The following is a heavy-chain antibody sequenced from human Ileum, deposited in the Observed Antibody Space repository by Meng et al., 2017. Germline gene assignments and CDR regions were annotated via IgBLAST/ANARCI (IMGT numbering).Heavy chain of an antibody. CDR3: ARREYDSRGYYFDY. D-gene: IGHD3-22*01. Sequence: QVQLQESCPGRVKPSETLSLTCTVSGGSSSSYYWSWIRQPPGKGLEWIGYIYYNGSTNYNPSLKSRLTMSVDTSKNQFYLKLSSVTAADTAVYYCARREYDSRGYYFDYWGQGTLVTVSS. V-gene: IGHV4-59*08. J-gene: IGHJ4*02. CDR2: IYYNGST. CDR1: GGSSSSYY.